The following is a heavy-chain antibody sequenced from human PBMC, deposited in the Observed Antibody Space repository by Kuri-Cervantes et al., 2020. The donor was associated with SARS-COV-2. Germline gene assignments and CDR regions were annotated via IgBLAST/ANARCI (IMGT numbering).Heavy chain of an antibody. Sequence: SVKVSCKASGYTFTSYGISWVRQAPGQGLEWMGGIIPFFGTPNYAQKFEGRVTITADESTSTAYMEVSSLRFEDTAVYFCARDVGYGGTSELDITYFDYWGQGTLVTVSS. V-gene: IGHV1-69*13. CDR1: GYTFTSYG. CDR2: IIPFFGTP. D-gene: IGHD4-23*01. CDR3: ARDVGYGGTSELDITYFDY. J-gene: IGHJ4*02.